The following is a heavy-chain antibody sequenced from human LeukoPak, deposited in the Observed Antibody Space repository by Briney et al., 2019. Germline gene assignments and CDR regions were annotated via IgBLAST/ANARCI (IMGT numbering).Heavy chain of an antibody. Sequence: SETLSLTCGVSGCSMSSTNWWSWVRQPPGQGLEWIGEISLSGVTNYNPSLKSRVTMSLDRSKNHLSLTLTSVTAADTAEYYCSRESGAFSPFGYWGQGTLVTVSS. CDR1: GCSMSSTNW. CDR3: SRESGAFSPFGY. D-gene: IGHD1-26*01. V-gene: IGHV4-4*02. J-gene: IGHJ4*02. CDR2: ISLSGVT.